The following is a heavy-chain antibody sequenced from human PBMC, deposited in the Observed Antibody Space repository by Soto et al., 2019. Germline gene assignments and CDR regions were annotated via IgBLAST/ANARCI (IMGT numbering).Heavy chain of an antibody. Sequence: PVGSLRLSCAASGFTFSSYGMHWVRQAPGKGLEWVAVISYDGSNKYYADSVKGRFTISRDNSKNTLYLQMNSLRAEDTAVYYCAKPLGVGFYYYYGMDVWGLGTTVTVSS. V-gene: IGHV3-30*18. CDR1: GFTFSSYG. D-gene: IGHD1-26*01. J-gene: IGHJ6*02. CDR3: AKPLGVGFYYYYGMDV. CDR2: ISYDGSNK.